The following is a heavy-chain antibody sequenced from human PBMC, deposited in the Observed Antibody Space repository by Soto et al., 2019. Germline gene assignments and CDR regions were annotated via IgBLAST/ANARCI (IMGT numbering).Heavy chain of an antibody. CDR2: IHSGGST. D-gene: IGHD3-10*01. Sequence: PSETLSLTCTVSGGSISGSRFHWAWIRQTPGKGLEWIGSIHSGGSTYYNPSLRSRVTISVDTSKTHYSLKLSSVTAADTAVYYCASLDITMVRGVIIAYYFDYWGQGTLVTVSS. CDR1: GGSISGSRFH. CDR3: ASLDITMVRGVIIAYYFDY. V-gene: IGHV4-39*02. J-gene: IGHJ4*02.